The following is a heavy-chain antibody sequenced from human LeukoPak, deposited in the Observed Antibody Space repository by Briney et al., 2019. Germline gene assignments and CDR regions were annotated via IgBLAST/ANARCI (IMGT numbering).Heavy chain of an antibody. J-gene: IGHJ4*02. CDR2: IWYDGSNK. D-gene: IGHD3-22*01. CDR3: ARSGRGYYDSLDH. V-gene: IGHV3-33*07. Sequence: GRSLRLSCEASGFTSSSHAMYWVRQAPGKGLEWVAVIWYDGSNKYYADSVKGRFTISRDNPNNTLYPQMNSLRAEDTAVYYCARSGRGYYDSLDHWGQGDLVTVSS. CDR1: GFTSSSHA.